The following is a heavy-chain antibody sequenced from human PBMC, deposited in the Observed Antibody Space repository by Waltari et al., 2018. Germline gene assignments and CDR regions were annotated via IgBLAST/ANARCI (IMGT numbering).Heavy chain of an antibody. CDR3: ARTYGGGY. V-gene: IGHV3-7*01. J-gene: IGHJ4*02. D-gene: IGHD4-17*01. CDR1: GFPLHNCW. Sequence: EVQQVESGGGVVPPGGSLRLSCIVSGFPLHNCWMSWVRQAPGKGLEWVANIKEDGTEKHYVDSVKGRFTISRDNAKNSLFLQMNNLRVEDTAVYYCARTYGGGYWGQGTLVTVSS. CDR2: IKEDGTEK.